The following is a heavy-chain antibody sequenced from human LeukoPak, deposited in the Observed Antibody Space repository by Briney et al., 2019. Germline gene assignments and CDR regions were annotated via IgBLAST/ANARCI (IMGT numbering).Heavy chain of an antibody. CDR2: ITAGGDNT. CDR3: AKGHYPDASCAGDCYYSY. CDR1: GFTFNSYA. D-gene: IGHD2-21*02. V-gene: IGHV3-23*01. Sequence: GGSLRLSCAASGFTFNSYAMTWVRQAPGKGLEWVSGITAGGDNTLYADSVKGRFTISRDNSKNTLYLQTDSLRAEDPAVYYCAKGHYPDASCAGDCYYSYWGRGTLVTVSS. J-gene: IGHJ4*02.